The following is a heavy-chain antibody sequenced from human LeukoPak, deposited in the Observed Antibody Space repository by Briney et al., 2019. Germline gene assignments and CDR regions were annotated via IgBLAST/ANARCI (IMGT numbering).Heavy chain of an antibody. CDR3: AIETAMVIGPEYYYYYMDV. D-gene: IGHD5-18*01. CDR1: GYTFTSYG. CDR2: IIPIFGTA. J-gene: IGHJ6*03. V-gene: IGHV1-69*13. Sequence: ASVKVSCKASGYTFTSYGISWVRQAPGQGPEWMGGIIPIFGTANYAQKFQGRVTITADESTSTAYMELSSLRSEDTAVYYCAIETAMVIGPEYYYYYMDVWGKGTTVTISS.